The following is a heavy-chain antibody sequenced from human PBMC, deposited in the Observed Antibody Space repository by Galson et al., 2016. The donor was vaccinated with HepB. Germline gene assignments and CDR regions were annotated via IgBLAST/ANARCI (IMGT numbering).Heavy chain of an antibody. CDR3: ASIPPIRDCTGTSCYDYGMDV. D-gene: IGHD2-2*01. CDR1: GYTLTELS. V-gene: IGHV1-24*01. CDR2: FDPEGGET. J-gene: IGHJ6*02. Sequence: SVKVSCKVSGYTLTELSMNWVRQAPGKGLEWMGGFDPEGGETIYAQKFQDRVTMTEDTSTDTAYMELSSLRSEDTAVYYCASIPPIRDCTGTSCYDYGMDVWGQGTTVTVSS.